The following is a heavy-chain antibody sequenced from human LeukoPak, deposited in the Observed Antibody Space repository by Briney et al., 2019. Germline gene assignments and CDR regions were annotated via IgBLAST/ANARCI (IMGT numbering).Heavy chain of an antibody. CDR2: IYHSGST. J-gene: IGHJ4*02. CDR1: GNSISSGYY. V-gene: IGHV4-38-2*02. D-gene: IGHD3-16*01. Sequence: SETLSLACTVSGNSISSGYYWGWIRQPPRKGLEWIGSIYHSGSTYYNPPLKSRVTISVDTSKNQFSLKLSSVTAADTAVYYCARVITVRGVIFDYWGQGTLVTVSS. CDR3: ARVITVRGVIFDY.